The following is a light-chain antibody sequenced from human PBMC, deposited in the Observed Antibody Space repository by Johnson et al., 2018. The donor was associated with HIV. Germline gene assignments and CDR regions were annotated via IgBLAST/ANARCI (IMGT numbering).Light chain of an antibody. Sequence: QSLLTQPPSVSAAPGQKVTISCSGGSSNIGSNYVSWYQQFPGAAPKLLIYENNKRPSGIPDRFSGSKSGPSATLGITGLQTGDEADYYCGTWDNSLSTGGVFGTGTKVTVL. CDR3: GTWDNSLSTGGV. J-gene: IGLJ1*01. CDR1: SSNIGSNY. CDR2: ENN. V-gene: IGLV1-51*02.